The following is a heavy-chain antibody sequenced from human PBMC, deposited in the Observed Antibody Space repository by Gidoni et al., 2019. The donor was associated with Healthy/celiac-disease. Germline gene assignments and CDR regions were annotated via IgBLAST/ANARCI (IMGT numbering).Heavy chain of an antibody. J-gene: IGHJ3*02. CDR2: IYYSGST. V-gene: IGHV4-59*01. Sequence: QVQLQESGPGLVKPSETLSLTCTVSGGSISSYYWSWIRQPPGKGLEWIGYIYYSGSTNYNPSLKSRVTISVDTSKNQFSLKRSAVTAADTAVYYCAREGGILVGAFDIWGQGTMVTVSS. CDR1: GGSISSYY. CDR3: AREGGILVGAFDI. D-gene: IGHD3-16*01.